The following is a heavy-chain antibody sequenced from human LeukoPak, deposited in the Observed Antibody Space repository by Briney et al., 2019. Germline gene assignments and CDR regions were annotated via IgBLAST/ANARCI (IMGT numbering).Heavy chain of an antibody. CDR3: ARDPDYDSSGYPDG. V-gene: IGHV3-7*01. J-gene: IGHJ4*02. CDR2: IKQDGSEK. D-gene: IGHD3-22*01. CDR1: GFTFSSYW. Sequence: GGSLSLSCAASGFTFSSYWMSWVRRAPGKGLEWGANIKQDGSEKYYVDSVKGRFTISRDNAKNSLYLQMNSLRAEDTAVYYCARDPDYDSSGYPDGWGQGTLVTVSS.